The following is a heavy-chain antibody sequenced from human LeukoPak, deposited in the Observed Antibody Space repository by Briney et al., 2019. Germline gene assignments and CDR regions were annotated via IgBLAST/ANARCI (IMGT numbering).Heavy chain of an antibody. Sequence: GGSLRLSCAASGFTFSSYGMHWVRQAPGKGLEGVAFIRYDGSNKYYADSVKGRFTISRDNSKNTLYLQMNSLRAEDTAVHYCAKGGSGSYYIHLNYWGQGTLVTVSS. D-gene: IGHD3-10*01. J-gene: IGHJ4*02. CDR3: AKGGSGSYYIHLNY. CDR2: IRYDGSNK. V-gene: IGHV3-30*02. CDR1: GFTFSSYG.